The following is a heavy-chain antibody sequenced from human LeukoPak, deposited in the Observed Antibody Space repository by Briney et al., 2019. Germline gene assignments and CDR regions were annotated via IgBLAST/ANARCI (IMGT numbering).Heavy chain of an antibody. CDR3: AREDSSSWSTIFDY. D-gene: IGHD6-13*01. CDR2: ISAYNGNT. Sequence: ASVKVPFRASGYTFTSYGISWVRPAPGQGLEWMGWISAYNGNTNYAQKLQGRVTMTTDTSTSTAYIELRSLRSDDTAVYYCAREDSSSWSTIFDYWGQGTLVTVSS. CDR1: GYTFTSYG. J-gene: IGHJ4*02. V-gene: IGHV1-18*01.